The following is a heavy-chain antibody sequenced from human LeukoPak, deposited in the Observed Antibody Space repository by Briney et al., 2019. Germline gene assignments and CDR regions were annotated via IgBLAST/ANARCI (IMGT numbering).Heavy chain of an antibody. CDR3: ARHAAPTAYDFWTGYWRWGGGSFDY. Sequence: PSETLSLTCTVSGGSISSSSYYWGWIRQSPGQGLEWIGSLYYSGTTYYNPSLKSRVTISVDTSKNQFSLKLSSVTAADTAVYYCARHAAPTAYDFWTGYWRWGGGSFDYWGQGTLVTVSS. CDR1: GGSISSSSYY. CDR2: LYYSGTT. V-gene: IGHV4-39*01. J-gene: IGHJ4*02. D-gene: IGHD3/OR15-3a*01.